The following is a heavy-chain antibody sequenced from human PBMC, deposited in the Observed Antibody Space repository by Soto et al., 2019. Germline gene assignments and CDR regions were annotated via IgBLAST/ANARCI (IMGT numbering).Heavy chain of an antibody. CDR2: ISGGGDAT. D-gene: IGHD3-10*01. V-gene: IGHV3-23*01. Sequence: EVQLLESGGGLVQPGGSLRLSCAASGFTFISYAMNWVRQAPGKGLQWVSEISGGGDATFYADSVKGRFTISRDNSRNTVTLQMNSLGADDTAVYYCARQVPGSTTRPDYWYFDLWGRGTLVTVSS. CDR1: GFTFISYA. CDR3: ARQVPGSTTRPDYWYFDL. J-gene: IGHJ2*01.